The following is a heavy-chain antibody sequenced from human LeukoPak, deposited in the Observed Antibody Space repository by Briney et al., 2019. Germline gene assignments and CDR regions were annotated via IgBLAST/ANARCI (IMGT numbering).Heavy chain of an antibody. J-gene: IGHJ5*02. V-gene: IGHV4-39*01. Sequence: PSETLSLTCTVSGVYISSSMYYWGWIRQPPGKDLEWVGSIYFSGSTYYNPSLKSRVTISVDTSKNQSSLQLSSVTAADTAVYYCASLLVPGRFDPWGQGTLVTVSS. CDR1: GVYISSSMYY. D-gene: IGHD2-2*01. CDR3: ASLLVPGRFDP. CDR2: IYFSGST.